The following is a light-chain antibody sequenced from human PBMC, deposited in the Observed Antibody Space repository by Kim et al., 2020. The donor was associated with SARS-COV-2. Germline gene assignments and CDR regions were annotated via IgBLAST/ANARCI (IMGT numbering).Light chain of an antibody. CDR3: QEYDNHSLT. Sequence: SFLGAMFTITFRASQNIGTKLAWYRQSPGRAPNLLIYKASTLEDGVPSRFSGRGSGTEFTLTISSVEPEDFATFYCQEYDNHSLTFGGGTKVDIK. V-gene: IGKV1-5*03. J-gene: IGKJ4*01. CDR2: KAS. CDR1: QNIGTK.